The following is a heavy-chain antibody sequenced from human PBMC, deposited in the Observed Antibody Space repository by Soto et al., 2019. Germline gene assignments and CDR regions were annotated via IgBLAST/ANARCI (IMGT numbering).Heavy chain of an antibody. CDR3: ARHNMVGIAAAAGDAFDI. J-gene: IGHJ3*02. D-gene: IGHD6-13*01. V-gene: IGHV5-10-1*01. CDR2: IDPSDSYT. CDR1: GYSFTSYW. Sequence: GESLKLSCKGSGYSFTSYWISWVRQMPGKGLEWMGRIDPSDSYTNYSPSFQGHVTISADKSISTAYLQWSSLKASDTAMYYCARHNMVGIAAAAGDAFDIWGQGTMVTVSS.